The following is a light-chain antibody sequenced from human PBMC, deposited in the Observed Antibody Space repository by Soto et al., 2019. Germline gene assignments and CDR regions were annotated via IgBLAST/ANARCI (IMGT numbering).Light chain of an antibody. Sequence: EIVMTQSPATLSVSPGERVTLSCRASQSLNSNLAWYQQKPGKAPRLLIYDASTRATGIPARFSGSGSGTEFTLTISSLQSEDFVIYYCQQYNMRPLTVGGGTKVEIK. CDR1: QSLNSN. CDR3: QQYNMRPLT. CDR2: DAS. J-gene: IGKJ4*01. V-gene: IGKV3-15*01.